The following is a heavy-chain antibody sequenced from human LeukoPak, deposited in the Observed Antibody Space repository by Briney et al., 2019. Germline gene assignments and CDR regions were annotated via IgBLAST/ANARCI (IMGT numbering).Heavy chain of an antibody. CDR1: GFTVRSFW. J-gene: IGHJ4*02. V-gene: IGHV3-74*01. CDR3: ARGGKLEPTALAS. D-gene: IGHD2-2*01. CDR2: INTDGNDA. Sequence: GVSLRLSCAASGFTVRSFWMHWVRQAQGKGLVWVSRINTDGNDATYADSVKGRFTISRDNAKSTLYLQMKSLRAEDTGVFYCARGGKLEPTALASWGQGTLVTVSS.